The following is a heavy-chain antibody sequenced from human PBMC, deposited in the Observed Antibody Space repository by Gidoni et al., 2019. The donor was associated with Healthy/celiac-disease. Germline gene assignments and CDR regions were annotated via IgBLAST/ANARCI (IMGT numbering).Heavy chain of an antibody. CDR2: IYYSGST. D-gene: IGHD1-20*01. V-gene: IGHV4-39*01. Sequence: QLQLQESCPGLVKPSGTLSLTCTVPGGSISSSSYYWGWIRQPPGKGLEWIGSIYYSGSTYYSPSLKSRVTISVYTSKNQFSLKLSSVTAADTAVYYCARHKSPGISACWFDPWGQGTLVTVSS. J-gene: IGHJ5*02. CDR1: GGSISSSSYY. CDR3: ARHKSPGISACWFDP.